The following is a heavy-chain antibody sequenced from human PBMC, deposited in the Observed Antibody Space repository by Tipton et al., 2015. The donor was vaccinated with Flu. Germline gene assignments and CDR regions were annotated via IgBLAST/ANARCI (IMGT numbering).Heavy chain of an antibody. CDR1: GGSISSGGYY. D-gene: IGHD1-26*01. V-gene: IGHV4-31*03. J-gene: IGHJ6*02. CDR2: IYYSGST. CDR3: ARESRLLRKPPTSPNYYYGMDV. Sequence: TLSLTCTVSGGSISSGGYYWSWIRQHPGEGLEWIGYIYYSGSTYYNPSLKSRVTISADTSKNQFSLKLSSVTAADTAVYYCARESRLLRKPPTSPNYYYGMDVWGQGTPVTVPS.